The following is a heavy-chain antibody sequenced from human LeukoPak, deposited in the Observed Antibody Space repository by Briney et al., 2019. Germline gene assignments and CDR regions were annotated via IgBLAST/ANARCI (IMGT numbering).Heavy chain of an antibody. Sequence: SETLSLTCTVSGGSLSSYYWSWIRQHPGKGLEWIGYIYYSGSTYYNPSLKSRVTISVDTSKNQFSLKLSSVTAADTAVYYCARDGGGTVTTLTHFDYWGQGTLVTVSS. V-gene: IGHV4-59*06. CDR1: GGSLSSYY. J-gene: IGHJ4*02. CDR2: IYYSGST. CDR3: ARDGGGTVTTLTHFDY. D-gene: IGHD4-17*01.